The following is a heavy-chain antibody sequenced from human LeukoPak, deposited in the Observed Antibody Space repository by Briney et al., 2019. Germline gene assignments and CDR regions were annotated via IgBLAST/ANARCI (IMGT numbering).Heavy chain of an antibody. D-gene: IGHD3-9*01. J-gene: IGHJ4*02. CDR3: ARGHYDVLAASYKWTPDY. CDR2: ITSGGDYV. Sequence: PGGSLRLSCAASGFTFNTFNMNWVRQAPGKGLEWVSSITSGGDYVYYADSVKGRFTTSRDNAKNSLSLQLNSLRVENTAVYYCARGHYDVLAASYKWTPDYWGQGTLVTVSS. CDR1: GFTFNTFN. V-gene: IGHV3-21*01.